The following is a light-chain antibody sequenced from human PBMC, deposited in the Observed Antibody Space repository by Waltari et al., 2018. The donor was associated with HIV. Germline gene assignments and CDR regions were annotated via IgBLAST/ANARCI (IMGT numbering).Light chain of an antibody. CDR2: QDD. CDR3: QAWDSSAVV. Sequence: SYDLSQPPSVSVSPGQTPSITCSGDKLGDKYVSWYQQYPGQSPVLCIYQDDRRPSGIPERYSGSNSGTTAALTIGGTQTMDEADYYCQAWDSSAVVFGRGTKLTVL. CDR1: KLGDKY. J-gene: IGLJ3*02. V-gene: IGLV3-1*01.